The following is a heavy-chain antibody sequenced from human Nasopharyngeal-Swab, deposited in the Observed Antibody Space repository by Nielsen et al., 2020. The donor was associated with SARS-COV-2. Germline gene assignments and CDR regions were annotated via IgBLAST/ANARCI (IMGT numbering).Heavy chain of an antibody. V-gene: IGHV1-18*01. Sequence: APVEVSCKASGYTFTSFGTSWVRQAPGQGLEWMGWISSYNGDTHYAHSLQGRITMTTDTSTSTAYLELRSLRSDDTAMYYCATAYGSVSSPEYWGQGTLVTVSS. CDR1: GYTFTSFG. CDR3: ATAYGSVSSPEY. D-gene: IGHD3-10*01. CDR2: ISSYNGDT. J-gene: IGHJ4*02.